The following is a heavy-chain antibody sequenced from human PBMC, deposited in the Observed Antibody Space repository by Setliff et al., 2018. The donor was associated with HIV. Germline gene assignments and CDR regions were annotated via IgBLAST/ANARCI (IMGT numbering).Heavy chain of an antibody. D-gene: IGHD3-10*01. Sequence: ASVKVSCKASGDTNPSDAISWVRQAPGQGLEWMGWINVNSGGTKYAQKFQGRVTMTRDTSISTAYMEVSSLRSDDTAVYYCAREGSPIYYFDYWSQGTLVTVSS. CDR3: AREGSPIYYFDY. CDR1: GDTNPSDA. CDR2: INVNSGGT. V-gene: IGHV1-2*02. J-gene: IGHJ4*02.